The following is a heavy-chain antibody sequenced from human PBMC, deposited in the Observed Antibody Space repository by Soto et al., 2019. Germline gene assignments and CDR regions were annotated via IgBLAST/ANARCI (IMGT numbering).Heavy chain of an antibody. Sequence: ASVQVSCQASGYTFTSYYMHWVRQAPGQGLEWMGGIIPIFGTANYAQKFQGRVTITADESTSTAYMELSSLRSEDTAVYYCARDPSRIATGGYFDYWGQGTLVTVSS. J-gene: IGHJ4*02. CDR1: GYTFTSYY. V-gene: IGHV1-69*13. CDR2: IIPIFGTA. D-gene: IGHD2-21*01. CDR3: ARDPSRIATGGYFDY.